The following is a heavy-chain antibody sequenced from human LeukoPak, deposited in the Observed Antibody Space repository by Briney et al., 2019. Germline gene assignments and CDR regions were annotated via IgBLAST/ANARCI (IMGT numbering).Heavy chain of an antibody. CDR1: GFTYTRYG. CDR3: AKRGVVIRVILVGFHKEAYYFDS. D-gene: IGHD3-22*01. CDR2: IWYDGGNK. V-gene: IGHV3-33*06. Sequence: GGCQRLSRVVSGFTYTRYGMHWVPHARGKGLEGVALIWYDGGNKHYADSVKGRFTISRDSSKNTVYLQMNSLRPEDTAVYFCAKRGVVIRVILVGFHKEAYYFDSWGQGALVTVSS. J-gene: IGHJ4*02.